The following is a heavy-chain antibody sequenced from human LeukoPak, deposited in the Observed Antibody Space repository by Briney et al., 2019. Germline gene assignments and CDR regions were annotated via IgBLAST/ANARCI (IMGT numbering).Heavy chain of an antibody. Sequence: PGGSLRLSCTASGFTFGDYYMTWIRQAPGKGLEWISCIGTSGNDLYYADSVKGRFTTSRDDAKNSLYLEMRSLRDEDTAVYYCARVYRLLDFWGQGTLVTFSS. CDR1: GFTFGDYY. V-gene: IGHV3-11*01. D-gene: IGHD2-2*01. CDR3: ARVYRLLDF. J-gene: IGHJ4*02. CDR2: IGTSGNDL.